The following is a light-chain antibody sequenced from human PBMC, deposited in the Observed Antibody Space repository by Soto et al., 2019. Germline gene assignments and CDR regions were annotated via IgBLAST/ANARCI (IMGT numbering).Light chain of an antibody. J-gene: IGLJ2*01. CDR3: SSYAGFDVV. CDR2: EVN. CDR1: SSDVGSYNL. V-gene: IGLV2-23*02. Sequence: QSALTQPASVSGSPGQSITISCTGTSSDVGSYNLVSWYQQYPGKGPKLIIYEVNKWPSGVSNRFSGSKSGNTASLTISGLQAEDEAEYYCSSYAGFDVVFGGGTKVTVL.